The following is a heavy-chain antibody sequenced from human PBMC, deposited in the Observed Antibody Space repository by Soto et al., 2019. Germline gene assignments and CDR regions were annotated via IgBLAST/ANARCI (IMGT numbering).Heavy chain of an antibody. CDR2: IYYSGST. CDR1: GGSISSSSYY. J-gene: IGHJ4*02. CDR3: ARRRSRSGWYHFDY. D-gene: IGHD6-19*01. V-gene: IGHV4-39*01. Sequence: SETLSLTCTVSGGSISSSSYYWGWIRQPPGKGLEWIGSIYYSGSTYYNPSLKSRVTISVDTSKNQFSLKLSSVTAADTAVYYCARRRSRSGWYHFDYWGQGTLVTVSS.